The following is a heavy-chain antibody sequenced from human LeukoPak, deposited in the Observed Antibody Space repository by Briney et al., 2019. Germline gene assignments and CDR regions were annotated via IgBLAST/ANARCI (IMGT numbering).Heavy chain of an antibody. CDR3: ARVKDPGGYYYYYYMDV. J-gene: IGHJ6*03. Sequence: SETLSLTCTVSGGSISSSSYYWGWIRQPPGKGLEWIGSIYYSGSTYYNPSLKSRVTISVDTSKNQFSLKLSSVTAADTAVYYCARVKDPGGYYYYYYMDVWGKGTTVTVSS. CDR2: IYYSGST. V-gene: IGHV4-39*01. CDR1: GGSISSSSYY. D-gene: IGHD3-16*01.